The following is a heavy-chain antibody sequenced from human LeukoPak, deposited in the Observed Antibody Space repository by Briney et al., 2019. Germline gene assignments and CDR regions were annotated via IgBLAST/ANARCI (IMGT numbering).Heavy chain of an antibody. D-gene: IGHD1-26*01. CDR3: AKVSVDP. CDR2: ILANGANT. V-gene: IGHV3-23*01. J-gene: IGHJ5*02. CDR1: GFTFSSYA. Sequence: GGSLRLSCGASGFTFSSYAMTWVRRAPGKGLEWVSGILANGANTYYADSVKGRFTISRVNSKNTLYLQMNSLRVEDTAVYYCAKVSVDPWGQGTLVTVSS.